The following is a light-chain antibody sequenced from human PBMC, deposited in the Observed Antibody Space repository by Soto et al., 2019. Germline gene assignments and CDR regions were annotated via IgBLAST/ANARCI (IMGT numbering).Light chain of an antibody. J-gene: IGLJ1*01. V-gene: IGLV2-14*01. CDR3: SSYTSSSPWV. CDR1: SSDVGGYNY. CDR2: DVS. Sequence: QSALTQPASVSGSPGQSITISCTGTSSDVGGYNYVSCYQQHPGKAPKLMIYDVSNRPSGVSNRFSGSKSGNTASLTISGLQAEDEADYYCSSYTSSSPWVFGTGTKLTVL.